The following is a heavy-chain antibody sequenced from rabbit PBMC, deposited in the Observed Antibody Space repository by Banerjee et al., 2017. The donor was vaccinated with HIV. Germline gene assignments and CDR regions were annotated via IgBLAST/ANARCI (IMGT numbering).Heavy chain of an antibody. D-gene: IGHD7-1*01. CDR3: ARDLAAVTGWNFGL. Sequence: QEQLEESGGDLVKPEGSLTLTCTASGFSFNNKYVMCWVRQAPGKGLELIACIRNSSAIGYATWAKGRFTISKTSSTTVTLQMTSLTAADTASYFCARDLAAVTGWNFGLWGPGTLVTVS. CDR1: GFSFNNKYV. J-gene: IGHJ6*01. CDR2: IRNSSAI. V-gene: IGHV1S45*01.